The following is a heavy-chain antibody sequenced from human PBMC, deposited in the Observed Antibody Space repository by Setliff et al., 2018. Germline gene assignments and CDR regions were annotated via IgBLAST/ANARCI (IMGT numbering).Heavy chain of an antibody. CDR2: LYYSGST. Sequence: PSETLSLTCAVSDFSVSSNYYWGWIRQPPGKGLEWIANLYYSGSTYYSPSLKSRVTMSVDTSKNQFSLNLYSVTAADTAVYYCVRTSSGRYFDLWG. J-gene: IGHJ2*01. CDR3: VRTSSGRYFDL. CDR1: DFSVSSNYY. V-gene: IGHV4-38-2*01.